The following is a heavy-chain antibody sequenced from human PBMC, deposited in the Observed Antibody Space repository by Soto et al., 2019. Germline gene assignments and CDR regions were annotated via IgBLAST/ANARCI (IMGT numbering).Heavy chain of an antibody. J-gene: IGHJ5*02. CDR2: IYYSGST. D-gene: IGHD3-16*02. CDR3: ARETYYDYVWGSYRYFSWFDP. Sequence: SETLSLSCTVSGGSVSSGSDYWSWIRQPPGKGLEWIGYIYYSGSTNYNPSLKSRVTISVDTSKNQFSLKLSSVTAADTAVYYCARETYYDYVWGSYRYFSWFDPWGQGTLVTVSS. V-gene: IGHV4-61*01. CDR1: GGSVSSGSDY.